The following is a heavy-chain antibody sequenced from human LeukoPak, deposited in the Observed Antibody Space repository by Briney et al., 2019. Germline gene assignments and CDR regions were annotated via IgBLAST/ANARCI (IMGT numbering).Heavy chain of an antibody. CDR3: ARGIRRPKIVYFDY. J-gene: IGHJ4*02. CDR1: GYTFTSYD. Sequence: GASVKVSCKASGYTFTSYDINWVRQATGQGLEWMGWMNPNSGNTGYAQKFQGRVTMTRNTSISTAYMELSSLRSEDTAVYYCARGIRRPKIVYFDYWGQGTLVTVSS. V-gene: IGHV1-8*01. CDR2: MNPNSGNT. D-gene: IGHD3-16*02.